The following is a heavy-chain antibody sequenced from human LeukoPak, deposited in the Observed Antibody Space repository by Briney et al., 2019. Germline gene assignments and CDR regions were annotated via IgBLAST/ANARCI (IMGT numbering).Heavy chain of an antibody. V-gene: IGHV3-21*01. Sequence: LGGSLRLSCAASGFTFSSYSMNWVRQAPGKGLEWVSSISSSSSYIYYADSVKGRFTISRDNAKNSLYLQMNSLRAEDTAVYYCASGTDFWSGYSPAAYYYYYMDVWGKGTTVTVSS. CDR1: GFTFSSYS. J-gene: IGHJ6*03. CDR3: ASGTDFWSGYSPAAYYYYYMDV. CDR2: ISSSSSYI. D-gene: IGHD3-3*01.